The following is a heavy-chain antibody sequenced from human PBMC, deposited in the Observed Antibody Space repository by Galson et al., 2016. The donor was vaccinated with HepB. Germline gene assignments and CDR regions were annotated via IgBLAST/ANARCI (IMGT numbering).Heavy chain of an antibody. V-gene: IGHV4-34*01. CDR3: ARSGVGGDNNWFDS. D-gene: IGHD3-3*01. Sequence: SETLSLTCAVYGESFTSSSWTWIRQSPGKGLEWIGEINHSGISHSSPSLKSRVTISVDPSKSQFSLNVSSVTAADTAVYFCARSGVGGDNNWFDSWGQGTLVTVSA. J-gene: IGHJ5*01. CDR2: INHSGIS. CDR1: GESFTSSS.